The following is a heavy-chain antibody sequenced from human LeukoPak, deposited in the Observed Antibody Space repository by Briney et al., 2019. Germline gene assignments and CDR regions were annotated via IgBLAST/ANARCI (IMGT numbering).Heavy chain of an antibody. V-gene: IGHV4-30-2*01. CDR1: GGSISSGGYY. CDR2: IYHSGST. Sequence: SSETLSLTCTVSGGSISSGGYYWSWIRQPPGKGLEWIGYIYHSGSTYYNPSLKSRVTISVDRSKNQFSLKLSSVTAADTAVYYCARDTPYYYMDVWGKGTTVTVSS. J-gene: IGHJ6*03. CDR3: ARDTPYYYMDV.